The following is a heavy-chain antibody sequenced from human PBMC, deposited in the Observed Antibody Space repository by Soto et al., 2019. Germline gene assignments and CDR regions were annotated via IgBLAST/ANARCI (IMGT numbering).Heavy chain of an antibody. J-gene: IGHJ1*01. CDR3: AKDPDCSGGSCYPEYFQH. V-gene: IGHV3-23*01. CDR1: GFTFSSYA. CDR2: ISGSGGST. Sequence: GGSLRLSCAASGFTFSSYAMSWVRQAPGKGLEWVSAISGSGGSTYYADSVKGRFTISRDNSKNTLYLQMNSLRAEDTAVYYCAKDPDCSGGSCYPEYFQHWGQGTLVTVSS. D-gene: IGHD2-15*01.